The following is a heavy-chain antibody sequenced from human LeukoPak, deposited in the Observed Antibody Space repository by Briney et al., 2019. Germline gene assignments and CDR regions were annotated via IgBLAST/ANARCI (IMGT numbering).Heavy chain of an antibody. Sequence: PGGSLRLSCAASGFTFSSYGMHWVRQAPGKGLEWVAFIRYGGSNKYYADSVKGRFTISRDNSKNTLYLQMNSLRAEDTAVYYCAKTKITLIVVANPNSGALDIWGQGTMVTVSS. CDR1: GFTFSSYG. CDR3: AKTKITLIVVANPNSGALDI. D-gene: IGHD3-22*01. CDR2: IRYGGSNK. V-gene: IGHV3-30*02. J-gene: IGHJ3*02.